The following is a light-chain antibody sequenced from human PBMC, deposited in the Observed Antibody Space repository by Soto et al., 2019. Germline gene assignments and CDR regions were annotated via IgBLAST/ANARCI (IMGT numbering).Light chain of an antibody. CDR3: MQGTHWPPYT. J-gene: IGKJ2*01. V-gene: IGKV2-30*01. Sequence: DVVMTQSPLSLPVTLGQPASISCRSSQSLAYSDGNTYLIWFQQRPGHSPRRLIYKVSNRDSGVPDRFSGSGSGSDFTMKISRVEAEDVGVYYCMQGTHWPPYTFGQGTKLEIK. CDR1: QSLAYSDGNTY. CDR2: KVS.